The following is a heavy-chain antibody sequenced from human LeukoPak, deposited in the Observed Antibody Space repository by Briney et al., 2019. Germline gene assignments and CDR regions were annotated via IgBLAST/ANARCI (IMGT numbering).Heavy chain of an antibody. D-gene: IGHD2-21*01. CDR3: ARVNAYCGGDCSRYYYYYMDV. Sequence: PGGSLRLSCAASGFTFSSYSMNWVRQAPGKGLEWVSYISSSSSTIYYADSVKGRFTISRDNAKNSLYLQMNSLRAEDTAVYYCARVNAYCGGDCSRYYYYYMDVWGKGTTVTVSS. CDR1: GFTFSSYS. CDR2: ISSSSSTI. J-gene: IGHJ6*03. V-gene: IGHV3-48*01.